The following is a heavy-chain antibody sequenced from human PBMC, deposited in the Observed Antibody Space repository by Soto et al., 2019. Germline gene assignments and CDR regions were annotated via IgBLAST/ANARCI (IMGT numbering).Heavy chain of an antibody. CDR2: IKADGSEK. CDR3: ARARGVDY. CDR1: GFTFSNHW. Sequence: PGGSLRLSCVGSGFTFSNHWMNWVRQAPGQGLEWGANIKADGSEKYYVDSVKGRFTISRDNAKNSLYLQMKSLSAADKAVYYCARARGVDYWGQGTQVTVSS. D-gene: IGHD3-16*01. V-gene: IGHV3-7*03. J-gene: IGHJ4*02.